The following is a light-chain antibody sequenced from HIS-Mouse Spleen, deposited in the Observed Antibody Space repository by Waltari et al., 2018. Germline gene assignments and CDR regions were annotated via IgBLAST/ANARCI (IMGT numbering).Light chain of an antibody. CDR1: QSVSSN. CDR3: QQYNNWPLFT. Sequence: EIVMTQSPATLSVSPGERATLSCRASQSVSSNLAWYQQKPGQAPRLLIYGASTRATGIPARFSGSGSGTEFTLTLSSMQSEDFAVYYCQQYNNWPLFTFGPGTKVDIK. J-gene: IGKJ3*01. V-gene: IGKV3-15*01. CDR2: GAS.